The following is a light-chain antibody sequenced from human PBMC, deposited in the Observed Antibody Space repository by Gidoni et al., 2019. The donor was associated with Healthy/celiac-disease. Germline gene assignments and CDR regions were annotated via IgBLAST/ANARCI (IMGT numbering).Light chain of an antibody. CDR1: QRLLHSNGYNY. V-gene: IGKV2-28*01. CDR2: LGS. Sequence: DLVMTQSLLSLPVPPGEPASISCRSSQRLLHSNGYNYLDWYLQKPGQSPQLLIYLGSDRASGVPDRLSGSGSGTDFTLKISRVEAEDVGVYYCMQALQTPLTFGGGTKVEIK. J-gene: IGKJ4*01. CDR3: MQALQTPLT.